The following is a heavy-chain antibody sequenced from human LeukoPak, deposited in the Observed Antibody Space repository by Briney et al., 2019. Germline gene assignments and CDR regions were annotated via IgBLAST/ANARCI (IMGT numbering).Heavy chain of an antibody. CDR2: ISSSGGST. V-gene: IGHV3-64*01. J-gene: IGHJ4*02. CDR3: ARGLTPHYYDSSGYSPGY. CDR1: GFTFSSYA. D-gene: IGHD3-22*01. Sequence: PGGSLRLSCAASGFTFSSYAMHWVRQAPGKGLEYVSAISSSGGSTYYANSVKGRFTISRDNSKNTLYLQMGSLRAEDMAVYYCARGLTPHYYDSSGYSPGYWGQGTLVTVSS.